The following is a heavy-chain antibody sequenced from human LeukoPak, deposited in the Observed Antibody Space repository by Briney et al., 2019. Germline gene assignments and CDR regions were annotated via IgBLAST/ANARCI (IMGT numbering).Heavy chain of an antibody. Sequence: ASVKVSCKVSGYTLTELSMHWVRQAPGKGLEWMGGFDPEDGETIYAQKFQGRVTMTEDTSTDTAYMELSSLRSEDTAVYYCATGLWVDTAMGFDYWGQGTLVTVSS. J-gene: IGHJ4*02. CDR1: GYTLTELS. V-gene: IGHV1-24*01. CDR2: FDPEDGET. CDR3: ATGLWVDTAMGFDY. D-gene: IGHD5-18*01.